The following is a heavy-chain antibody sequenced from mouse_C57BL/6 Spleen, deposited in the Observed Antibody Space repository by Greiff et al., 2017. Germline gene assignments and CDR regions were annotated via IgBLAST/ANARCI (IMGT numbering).Heavy chain of an antibody. J-gene: IGHJ2*01. CDR1: GYTFTDYY. CDR2: INPNNGGT. D-gene: IGHD1-1*01. Sequence: VQLQQSGPELVKPGASVKISCKASGYTFTDYYMNWVKQSHGKSLEWIGDINPNNGGTSYNQKFKGKATLTVDKSSSTAYMELRSLTSEDSAVYYCARYYPYGNDFDYWGQGTTLTVSS. V-gene: IGHV1-26*01. CDR3: ARYYPYGNDFDY.